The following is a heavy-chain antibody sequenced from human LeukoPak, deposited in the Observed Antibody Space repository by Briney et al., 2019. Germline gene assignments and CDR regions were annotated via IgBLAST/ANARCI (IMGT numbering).Heavy chain of an antibody. CDR1: GGTFSSYA. J-gene: IGHJ4*02. D-gene: IGHD6-19*01. Sequence: SVKVSCKASGGTFSSYAISWVRQAPGQGLEWMGGIIPIFGTANYAQKFQGRVTITADESTSTAYMELRSLRSEDTAVYYCARSSVAGTRKGYYFDYWGQGTLVTVSS. CDR3: ARSSVAGTRKGYYFDY. CDR2: IIPIFGTA. V-gene: IGHV1-69*13.